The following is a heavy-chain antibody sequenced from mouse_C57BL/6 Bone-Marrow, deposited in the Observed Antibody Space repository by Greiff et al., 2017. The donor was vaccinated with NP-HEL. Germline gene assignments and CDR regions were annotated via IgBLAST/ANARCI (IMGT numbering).Heavy chain of an antibody. D-gene: IGHD2-4*01. V-gene: IGHV5-4*01. Sequence: EVQLVESGGGLVKPGGSLKLSCAASGFTFSSYAMSWVRQTPEKRLEWVATISDGGSYTYYPDNVKGRFTISRDNAKNNLYLQMSHLKSEDTAMYYCAREHYDYDGYFDVWGTGTTVTVSS. J-gene: IGHJ1*03. CDR2: ISDGGSYT. CDR1: GFTFSSYA. CDR3: AREHYDYDGYFDV.